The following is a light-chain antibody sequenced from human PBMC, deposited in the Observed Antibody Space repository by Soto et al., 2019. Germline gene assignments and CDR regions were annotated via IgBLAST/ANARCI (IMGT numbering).Light chain of an antibody. J-gene: IGKJ1*01. CDR3: QQYYNYST. CDR1: RTISSW. V-gene: IGKV1-5*01. CDR2: DAS. Sequence: DIQMTKFPSTLPASVGDRVTLTCRASRTISSWLAWYQQKPGKAPDLLIYDASRLAGGVPSRFSGSESGTEFTLTIGSLQPDDFATYFCQQYYNYSTFGQGTKVEVK.